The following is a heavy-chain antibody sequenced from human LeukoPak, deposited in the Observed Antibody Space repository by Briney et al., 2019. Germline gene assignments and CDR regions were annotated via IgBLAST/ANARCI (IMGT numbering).Heavy chain of an antibody. J-gene: IGHJ4*02. V-gene: IGHV5-51*01. CDR3: ARHGGDSPVTDYFGY. Sequence: GESLKISCKGSGYSFTSYWIGWVRQMPGKGLEWMGIIYPGDSETRYSPSFQGQVTISADKSISTAYLQWSSLKASDSDIYYCARHGGDSPVTDYFGYWGQGTLVTVSS. CDR1: GYSFTSYW. CDR2: IYPGDSET. D-gene: IGHD1-14*01.